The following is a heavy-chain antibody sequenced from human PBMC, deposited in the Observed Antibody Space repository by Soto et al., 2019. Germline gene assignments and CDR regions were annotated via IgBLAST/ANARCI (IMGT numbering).Heavy chain of an antibody. V-gene: IGHV4-34*01. Sequence: SETLSLTCAVYGGSFSGYYWSWIRQPPGKGLERIGEINHSGSTNYNPSHKSRVNITIDTSKNQFYLKLSTVTAADTAVYYCARVKIFGVVNHYYYYGMDVWGQGTTVT. CDR2: INHSGST. CDR3: ARVKIFGVVNHYYYYGMDV. CDR1: GGSFSGYY. D-gene: IGHD3-3*01. J-gene: IGHJ6*02.